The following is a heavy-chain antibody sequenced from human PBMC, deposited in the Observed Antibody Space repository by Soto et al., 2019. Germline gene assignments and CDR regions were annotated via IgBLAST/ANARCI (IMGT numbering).Heavy chain of an antibody. CDR1: GLTFSNFA. V-gene: IGHV3-23*01. D-gene: IGHD1-7*01. CDR3: AKFKGFNWNYVFDY. J-gene: IGHJ4*02. Sequence: GGSLRLSCEVSGLTFSNFAMSWVRQAPGKGLEWASAIGGSSGTTFYADSVKGRFTISKDYAKNMLYLQMNSLRAEDTAVYYCAKFKGFNWNYVFDYWGQGVPVTVS. CDR2: IGGSSGTT.